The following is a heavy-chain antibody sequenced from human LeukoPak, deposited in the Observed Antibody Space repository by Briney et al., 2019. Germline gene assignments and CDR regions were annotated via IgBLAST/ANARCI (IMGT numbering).Heavy chain of an antibody. Sequence: GGSLRLSCAAPGFTFSSYGMHWVRQAPGKGLEWVAFIRYDGSNKYYADSVKGRFTISRDNSKNTLYLQMNSLRAEDTAVYYCAKNLWAGVVPAAIDYWGQGTLVTVPS. CDR3: AKNLWAGVVPAAIDY. CDR2: IRYDGSNK. J-gene: IGHJ4*02. CDR1: GFTFSSYG. D-gene: IGHD2-2*01. V-gene: IGHV3-30*02.